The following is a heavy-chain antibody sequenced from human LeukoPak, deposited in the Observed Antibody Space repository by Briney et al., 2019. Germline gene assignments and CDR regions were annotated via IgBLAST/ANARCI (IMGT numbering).Heavy chain of an antibody. V-gene: IGHV2-5*08. CDR2: IYWDDDK. J-gene: IGHJ4*02. Sequence: TLSLTCTVSGDSISSYYWSWIRQPPGKALEWLALIYWDDDKRYSPSLKSRLTITKDTSKNQVVLTMTNMDPVDTATYYCAHRHADSSSWFSFDYWGQGTLVTVSS. CDR1: GDSISSYYW. D-gene: IGHD6-13*01. CDR3: AHRHADSSSWFSFDY.